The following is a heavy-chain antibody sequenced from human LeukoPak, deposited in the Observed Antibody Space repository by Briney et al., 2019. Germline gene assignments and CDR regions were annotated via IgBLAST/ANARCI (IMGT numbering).Heavy chain of an antibody. D-gene: IGHD1-26*01. CDR1: GGSISSSSYY. CDR2: IYYSGST. J-gene: IGHJ4*02. V-gene: IGHV4-39*01. CDR3: ARQGSGNYLSPVNY. Sequence: PSETLSLTCTVSGGSISSSSYYWGWIRQPPGKGLEWIGTIYYSGSTYYNPSLKSRVTISVDTSKNQFSLKLSSVTAADAAVYYCARQGSGNYLSPVNYWGQGTLVTVSS.